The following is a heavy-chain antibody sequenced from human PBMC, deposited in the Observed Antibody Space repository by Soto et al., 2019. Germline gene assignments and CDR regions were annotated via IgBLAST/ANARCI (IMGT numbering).Heavy chain of an antibody. V-gene: IGHV3-23*01. Sequence: GGSLRLSCAASGFTFNSYAMNWVRQAPGKGLEWVSSISDSGGSTYYADSVKGRFTISRDNSKNTLYLQMNSLRAEDAAVYYCGKHGGNSAYYYFDYWGQGTLVTVSS. D-gene: IGHD3-22*01. CDR3: GKHGGNSAYYYFDY. CDR2: ISDSGGST. CDR1: GFTFNSYA. J-gene: IGHJ4*02.